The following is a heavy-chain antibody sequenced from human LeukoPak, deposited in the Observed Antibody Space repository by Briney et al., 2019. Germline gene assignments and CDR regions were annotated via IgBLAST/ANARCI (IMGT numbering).Heavy chain of an antibody. J-gene: IGHJ6*02. V-gene: IGHV4-31*03. CDR1: GGSISSGGYY. D-gene: IGHD3-10*01. Sequence: SETLSLTCTVSGGSISSGGYYWSWIRQHPGKDLEWIGYIYYSGSTYYNPSLKSRVTISVDTSKNQFSLKLSSVTAADTAVYYCARDSSMVPDQYYYGMDVWGQGTTVTVSS. CDR3: ARDSSMVPDQYYYGMDV. CDR2: IYYSGST.